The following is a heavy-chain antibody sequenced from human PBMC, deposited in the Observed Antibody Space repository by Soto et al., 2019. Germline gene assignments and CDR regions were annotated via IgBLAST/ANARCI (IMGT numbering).Heavy chain of an antibody. Sequence: QITLKESGPTLVKPTQTLTLTCTFSGFSLSTSGVGVGWIRQPPGKAPEWLALIYWDDDKRYSPSLKSRLTITKDTSKNQVVLTMTSMDPVDTATYYCAHKGNHGLFDYWGQGTLVTVSS. CDR2: IYWDDDK. CDR1: GFSLSTSGVG. V-gene: IGHV2-5*02. D-gene: IGHD4-17*01. CDR3: AHKGNHGLFDY. J-gene: IGHJ4*02.